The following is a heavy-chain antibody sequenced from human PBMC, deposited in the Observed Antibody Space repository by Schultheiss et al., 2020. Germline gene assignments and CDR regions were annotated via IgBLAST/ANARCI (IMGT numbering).Heavy chain of an antibody. CDR2: IRYDGSNK. D-gene: IGHD1-26*01. CDR1: GFTFDDYT. CDR3: AKVLDDYGDY. J-gene: IGHJ4*02. Sequence: GGSLRLSCAASGFTFDDYTMHWVRQAPGKGLEWVAFIRYDGSNKYYADSVKGRFTISRDNSKNTLYLQMNSLRAEDTAVYYCAKVLDDYGDYWGQGTLVTVSS. V-gene: IGHV3-30*02.